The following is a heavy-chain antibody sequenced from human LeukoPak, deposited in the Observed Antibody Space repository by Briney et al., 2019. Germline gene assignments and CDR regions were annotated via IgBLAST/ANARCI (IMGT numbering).Heavy chain of an antibody. CDR1: GFTFSDAW. CDR3: SRNADHDW. V-gene: IGHV3-15*01. D-gene: IGHD1-14*01. J-gene: IGHJ4*02. Sequence: GGSLRLSCAASGFTFSDAWLNWVRQTPEKGLEWVARIKRQTEGWTKDYAAPVKGRFTISRDDSKSTVYLQMNSLEIEDTAVYYCSRNADHDWWGQGTLVTVSS. CDR2: IKRQTEGWTK.